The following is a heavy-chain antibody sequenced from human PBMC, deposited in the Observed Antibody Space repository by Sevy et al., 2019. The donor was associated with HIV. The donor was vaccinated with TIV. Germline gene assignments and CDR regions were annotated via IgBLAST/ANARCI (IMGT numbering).Heavy chain of an antibody. Sequence: GGSLRLSCAASGFTFSSYGMLWVRQAPGKGLEWVATISFDGSNKHYADSVKGRFTISRDNSQNSLYLQMNSLRTEDTAVYYCALERLSSDVAEYFQNWGQGTLVTVSS. CDR1: GFTFSSYG. D-gene: IGHD1-1*01. CDR2: ISFDGSNK. CDR3: ALERLSSDVAEYFQN. J-gene: IGHJ1*01. V-gene: IGHV3-30*19.